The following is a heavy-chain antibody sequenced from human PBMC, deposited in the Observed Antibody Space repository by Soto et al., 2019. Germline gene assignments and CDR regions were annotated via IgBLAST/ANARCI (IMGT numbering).Heavy chain of an antibody. CDR3: ARGRYGDY. D-gene: IGHD1-1*01. CDR1: GYAFTTYG. CDR2: ISAHNGNT. Sequence: QVHLVQSGAEVKKSGASVKVSCKGSGYAFTTYGITWVRQAPGQGLEWMGWISAHNGNTNYAQKLQGRVTVTRDTSTSTAYMGLRSLRSDDTAVYYCARGRYGDYWGQGALVTVSS. J-gene: IGHJ4*02. V-gene: IGHV1-18*01.